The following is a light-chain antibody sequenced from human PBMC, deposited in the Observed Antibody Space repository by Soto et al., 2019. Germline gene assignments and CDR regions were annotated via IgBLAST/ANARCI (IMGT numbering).Light chain of an antibody. CDR2: DAT. CDR1: SGNIGAYNF. J-gene: IGLJ1*01. V-gene: IGLV2-11*01. CDR3: CSYAGGYTFV. Sequence: SALTQPRSVSGAPGPSVTISCTGASGNIGAYNFVSWYQLHPDKAPKVIIYDATKRPSGVPDRFSGSKSGNTASLTISGLQAEDEADYYCCSYAGGYTFVFGNGTKVTVL.